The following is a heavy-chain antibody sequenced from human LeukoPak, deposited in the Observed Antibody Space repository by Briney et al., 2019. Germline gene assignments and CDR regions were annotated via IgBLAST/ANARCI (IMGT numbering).Heavy chain of an antibody. J-gene: IGHJ4*02. CDR2: IIPIFGTA. Sequence: ASVKVSCKASGGTFSSYAISWVRQAPGQGLEWMGRIIPIFGTANYAQKFQGRVTITADESTSTAYMELSSLRSEDTAVYYCARDLEGIAVAGTNYWGQGTLVTVSS. CDR3: ARDLEGIAVAGTNY. CDR1: GGTFSSYA. V-gene: IGHV1-69*13. D-gene: IGHD6-19*01.